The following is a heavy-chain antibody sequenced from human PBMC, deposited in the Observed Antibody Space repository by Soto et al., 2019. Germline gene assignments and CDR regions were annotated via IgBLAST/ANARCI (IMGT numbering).Heavy chain of an antibody. CDR3: ARTELGLAADY. J-gene: IGHJ4*02. CDR1: GGSVSSSGYT. Sequence: SETLSLTCTVSGGSVSSSGYTWGWIRQPPGQGLEWIGTIYSSGNAFYSPSLKSRVTISADTSKNQFSLNLRYVTAADTAIFYCARTELGLAADYWGQGTLVTVS. CDR2: IYSSGNA. V-gene: IGHV4-39*01. D-gene: IGHD1-7*01.